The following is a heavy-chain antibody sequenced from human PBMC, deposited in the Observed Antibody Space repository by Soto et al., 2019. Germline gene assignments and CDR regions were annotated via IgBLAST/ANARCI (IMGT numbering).Heavy chain of an antibody. J-gene: IGHJ4*02. D-gene: IGHD2-15*01. Sequence: QLQLQESGPGLVKPSETLSLTCTVSGGSISSTSYYWGWIRQPPGKGLEWIGSCYYSGTTLYNPSLKSRVTISVDTSKSQFSLKVNSVTDADTAVYYCARRGLGGFCSGGSCYPFDYWGQGILVTVSS. CDR3: ARRGLGGFCSGGSCYPFDY. CDR1: GGSISSTSYY. V-gene: IGHV4-39*01. CDR2: CYYSGTT.